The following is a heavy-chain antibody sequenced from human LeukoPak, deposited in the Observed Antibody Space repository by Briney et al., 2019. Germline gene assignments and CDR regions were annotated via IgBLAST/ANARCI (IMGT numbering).Heavy chain of an antibody. CDR3: AKDRDCSSTSCYVPFDS. CDR1: GFTFTTYD. Sequence: GGSLRLSCAASGFTFTTYDMTWVRHAPGKGLERVSGISGSGRTTNYADSVKGRFTISRDNSKNTLFLQMNNLRAEDTAVYYCAKDRDCSSTSCYVPFDSWGQGTLVTVSS. CDR2: ISGSGRTT. D-gene: IGHD2-2*01. V-gene: IGHV3-23*01. J-gene: IGHJ4*02.